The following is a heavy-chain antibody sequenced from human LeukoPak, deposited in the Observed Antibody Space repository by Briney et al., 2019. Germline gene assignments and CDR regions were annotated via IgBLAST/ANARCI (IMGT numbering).Heavy chain of an antibody. J-gene: IGHJ4*02. CDR3: ARVSHRFGVVIIVRLGLDY. V-gene: IGHV1-18*01. Sequence: ASVKVSCKASGYTFTSYGISWVRQAPGQGLEWMGRISAYNGNTNYAQKLQGRVTMTTDTSTSTAYMELRSLRSDDTAVYYCARVSHRFGVVIIVRLGLDYWGQGTLVTVSS. D-gene: IGHD3-3*01. CDR2: ISAYNGNT. CDR1: GYTFTSYG.